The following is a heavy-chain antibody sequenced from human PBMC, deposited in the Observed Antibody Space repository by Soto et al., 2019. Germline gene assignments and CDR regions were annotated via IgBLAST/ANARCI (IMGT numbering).Heavy chain of an antibody. V-gene: IGHV3-23*01. D-gene: IGHD2-2*01. CDR1: GFTFSSYA. J-gene: IGHJ5*02. Sequence: GGSLRLSCAASGFTFSSYAMSWVRQAPGKGLEWVSGISGSGGSTYYADSVKGRFTISRDNSKNTLYLQMNSLRAEDTAVYYCAKGCSSTSCYNWFDPWGQGTLVTVSS. CDR3: AKGCSSTSCYNWFDP. CDR2: ISGSGGST.